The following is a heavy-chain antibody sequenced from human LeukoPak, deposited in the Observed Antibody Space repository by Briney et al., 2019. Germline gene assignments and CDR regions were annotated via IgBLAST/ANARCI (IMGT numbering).Heavy chain of an antibody. CDR2: IFYSGST. CDR3: ARVSPLGPFDY. J-gene: IGHJ4*02. D-gene: IGHD3-16*01. CDR1: GGSISSSSYY. V-gene: IGHV4-39*07. Sequence: SETLSLTCTVSGGSISSSSYYWGWIRQPPGKGLEWIGTIFYSGSTYYNPSLKSRVTISVDTSKNQFSLKLSSVTAADTAVYYCARVSPLGPFDYWGQGTLVTVSS.